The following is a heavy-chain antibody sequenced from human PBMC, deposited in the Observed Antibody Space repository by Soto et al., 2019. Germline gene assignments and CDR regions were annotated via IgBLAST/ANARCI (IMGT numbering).Heavy chain of an antibody. J-gene: IGHJ6*02. CDR1: GFTFSGYA. CDR3: AKSPDFYYYGMDV. CDR2: ISGSGANT. Sequence: HPGGSLRLSCAASGFTFSGYAMTWVRRAPGKGLEWVSSISGSGANTYYADSVKGRFTISRDNSKNTLSLQMNSLRADDTAVYYCAKSPDFYYYGMDVWGQGTTVTVS. V-gene: IGHV3-23*01.